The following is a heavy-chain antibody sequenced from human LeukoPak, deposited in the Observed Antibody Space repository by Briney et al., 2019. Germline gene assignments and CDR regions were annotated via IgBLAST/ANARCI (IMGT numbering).Heavy chain of an antibody. V-gene: IGHV3-7*01. CDR1: GFTFSSYW. J-gene: IGHJ4*02. CDR3: ARMRWDVPFDY. CDR2: IKQDGSEK. Sequence: GGSLRLSCAASGFTFSSYWMSWVRQAPGKGLEWVANIKQDGSEKHYVDSVKGRFTISRDNAKNSLYLQMNSLRAEDTAVYYCARMRWDVPFDYWGQGTLVTVSS. D-gene: IGHD1-26*01.